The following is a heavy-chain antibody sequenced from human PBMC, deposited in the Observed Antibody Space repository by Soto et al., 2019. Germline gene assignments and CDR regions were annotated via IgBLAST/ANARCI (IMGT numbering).Heavy chain of an antibody. CDR3: AKDLSIAVVPSANYYYGMDV. D-gene: IGHD2-2*01. CDR2: IGSSGDGT. Sequence: GGSLRLSCAASGFTFRSYAMSWVRQAPGKGLEWVSGIGSSGDGTYYADSVKGRFTISRDNSKNTLHLQMNSLRAEDTAIYYCAKDLSIAVVPSANYYYGMDVWGQGTTVTVSS. J-gene: IGHJ6*02. V-gene: IGHV3-23*01. CDR1: GFTFRSYA.